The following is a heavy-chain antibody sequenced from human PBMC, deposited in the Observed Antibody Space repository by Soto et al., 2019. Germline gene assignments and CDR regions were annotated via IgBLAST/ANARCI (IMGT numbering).Heavy chain of an antibody. CDR2: IYYSGST. J-gene: IGHJ2*01. D-gene: IGHD2-15*01. CDR3: ARHVIAPAYCSGGSCYSVGYWYFDL. V-gene: IGHV4-39*01. CDR1: GGSISSSSYY. Sequence: SETLSLAFTFSGGSISSSSYYWGWIRQPPGKGLEWIGSIYYSGSTYYNPSLKSRVTISVDTSKNQFSLKLSSVTAADTAVYYCARHVIAPAYCSGGSCYSVGYWYFDLWGRGTLVTVSS.